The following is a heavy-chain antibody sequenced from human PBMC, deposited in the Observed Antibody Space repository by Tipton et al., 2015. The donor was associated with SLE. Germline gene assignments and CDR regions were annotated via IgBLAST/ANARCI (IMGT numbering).Heavy chain of an antibody. J-gene: IGHJ4*02. D-gene: IGHD1-26*01. V-gene: IGHV4-59*01. CDR3: ARDQVGVGDFDY. CDR1: GGPISSYY. CDR2: IHHNGTT. Sequence: TLSPTCTVSGGPISSYYWSWIRQPPGKGLEWIGYIHHNGTTNYNPSLQSRVTISRDPSKNQFSLKLSSATAADTAVYYCARDQVGVGDFDYWGQGTLVTVSS.